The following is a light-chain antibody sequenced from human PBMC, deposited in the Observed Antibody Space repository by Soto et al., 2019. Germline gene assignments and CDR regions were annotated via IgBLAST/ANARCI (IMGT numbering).Light chain of an antibody. V-gene: IGKV3-15*01. CDR3: QQYHKWPLT. CDR1: QSVNSN. J-gene: IGKJ4*01. Sequence: IVVTQNQATLSVSPGERATLSCRASQSVNSNLAWYQQRPGQAPRLLIYGASTRATGMPASFSGSGSGTEFILTISSLQSEDFAVYYCQQYHKWPLTFGGLSK. CDR2: GAS.